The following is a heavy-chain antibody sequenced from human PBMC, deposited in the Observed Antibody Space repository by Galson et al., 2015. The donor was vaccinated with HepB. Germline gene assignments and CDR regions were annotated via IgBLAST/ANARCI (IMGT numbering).Heavy chain of an antibody. Sequence: SLRLSCAASGFTFSSYAMHWVRQAPGKGLEWVAVISYDGSNKYYADSVKGRFTISRDNSKNTLYLQMNSLRAEDTAVYYCAREGWEYAFDIWGQGTMVTVSS. V-gene: IGHV3-30-3*01. D-gene: IGHD6-19*01. J-gene: IGHJ3*02. CDR2: ISYDGSNK. CDR1: GFTFSSYA. CDR3: AREGWEYAFDI.